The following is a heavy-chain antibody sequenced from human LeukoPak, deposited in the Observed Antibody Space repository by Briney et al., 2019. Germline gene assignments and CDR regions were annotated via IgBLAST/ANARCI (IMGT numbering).Heavy chain of an antibody. CDR3: ADLGTYYYGSGSSH. V-gene: IGHV4-39*01. J-gene: IGHJ4*02. Sequence: SETLSLTCTVSGGSISSSSYYWGWIRQPPGKGLEWIGSIYYSGSTYYNPSLKSRVTISVDTSKNQFSLKLSSVTAADTAVYYCADLGTYYYGSGSSHWGQGTLVTVSS. D-gene: IGHD3-10*01. CDR2: IYYSGST. CDR1: GGSISSSSYY.